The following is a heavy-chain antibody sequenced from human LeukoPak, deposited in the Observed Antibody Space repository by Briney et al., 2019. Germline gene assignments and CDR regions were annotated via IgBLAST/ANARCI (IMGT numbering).Heavy chain of an antibody. CDR1: GGTFSSYA. CDR2: IIPIFGTA. J-gene: IGHJ4*02. CDR3: ASSQYSSGWSTSLAFDY. D-gene: IGHD6-19*01. V-gene: IGHV1-69*05. Sequence: SVKVSCKASGGTFSSYAISWVRQAPGQGLEWMGRIIPIFGTANYAQKFRGRVTITTDESTSTAYTELSSLRSEDTAVYYCASSQYSSGWSTSLAFDYWGRGTLVTVSS.